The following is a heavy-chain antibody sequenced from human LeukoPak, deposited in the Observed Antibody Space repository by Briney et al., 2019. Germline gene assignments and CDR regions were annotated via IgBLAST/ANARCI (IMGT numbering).Heavy chain of an antibody. J-gene: IGHJ6*02. D-gene: IGHD2-15*01. CDR1: GGTFSSYA. CDR2: IIPIFGTA. Sequence: SVKVSCKASGGTFSSYAISWVRQAPGQGLEWMGGIIPIFGTANYAQKFQGRVTITADESTSTAYMELSSLRFEDTAVYYCASSGELRVYYYYYGMDVWGQGTTVTVSS. CDR3: ASSGELRVYYYYYGMDV. V-gene: IGHV1-69*13.